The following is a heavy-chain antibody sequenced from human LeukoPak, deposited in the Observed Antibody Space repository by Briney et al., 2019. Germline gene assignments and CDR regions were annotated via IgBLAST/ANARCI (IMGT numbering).Heavy chain of an antibody. CDR1: GSSFTSYW. D-gene: IGHD1-26*01. CDR3: ARQGVSGSYYSYYYYMDV. CDR2: IYPGDSDT. V-gene: IGHV5-51*01. Sequence: GESLQISCQGSGSSFTSYWIGWVRQLPGKGLEWMGIIYPGDSDTRYSPSFQGQVTISADKSISTAYLQWSSLKASDTAMYYCARQGVSGSYYSYYYYMDVWGKGTTVTVSS. J-gene: IGHJ6*03.